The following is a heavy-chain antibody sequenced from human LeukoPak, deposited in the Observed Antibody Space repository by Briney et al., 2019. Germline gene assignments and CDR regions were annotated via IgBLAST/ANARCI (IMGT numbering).Heavy chain of an antibody. Sequence: ASVKVSCKASGYTFTSYGISWVRQAPGQGLEWMGWISAYNSNTNYAQELQGRVTMTTDTSTSTAYMELRSLRSDDTAVYYCARAPRTGGSYYFAYWGQGTLVTVSS. V-gene: IGHV1-18*01. J-gene: IGHJ4*02. CDR3: ARAPRTGGSYYFAY. D-gene: IGHD1-26*01. CDR2: ISAYNSNT. CDR1: GYTFTSYG.